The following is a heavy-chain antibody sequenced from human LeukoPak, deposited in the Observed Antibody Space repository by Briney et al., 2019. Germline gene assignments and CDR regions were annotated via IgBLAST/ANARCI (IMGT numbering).Heavy chain of an antibody. V-gene: IGHV3-30*03. CDR1: GFTFSSHG. CDR2: ISYDGSNK. D-gene: IGHD3-22*01. CDR3: ARPRYYYDSSGYFDY. J-gene: IGHJ4*02. Sequence: GRSLRLSCAASGFTFSSHGMHWVRQAPGKGLEWVAVISYDGSNKYYADSVKGRFTISRDNSKNTLYLQMNSLRAGDTAVYYCARPRYYYDSSGYFDYWGQGTLVTVSS.